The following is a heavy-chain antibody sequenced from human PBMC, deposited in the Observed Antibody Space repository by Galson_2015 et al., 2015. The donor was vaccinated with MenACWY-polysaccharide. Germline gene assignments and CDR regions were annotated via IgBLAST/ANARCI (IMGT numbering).Heavy chain of an antibody. J-gene: IGHJ4*02. V-gene: IGHV2-5*02. CDR1: GFSLSTSGVG. CDR2: IYWDDDK. CDR3: AHRRGDSSTWYITSFDY. D-gene: IGHD6-13*01. Sequence: PALVKPTQPLTLTCTFSGFSLSTSGVGVGWMRQPPGKALEWLALIYWDDDKRYSPSLKSRLTITKDTSKNQVVLTMTSMDPVDTATYYCAHRRGDSSTWYITSFDYWGRGTLVTVSS.